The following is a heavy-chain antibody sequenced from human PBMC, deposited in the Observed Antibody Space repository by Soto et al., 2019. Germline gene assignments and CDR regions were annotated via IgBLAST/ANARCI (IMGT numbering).Heavy chain of an antibody. Sequence: SETLSLTCTVYGGCISSSSYYWGWIRQPPGKGLEWIGSLFYSGSTNYNPSLKSRVTISVDTPKNQFSLKLSSVTAADTAVYYCAREKITGLFDYWGQGTLVTVSS. CDR2: LFYSGST. CDR1: GGCISSSSYY. J-gene: IGHJ4*02. V-gene: IGHV4-39*02. CDR3: AREKITGLFDY. D-gene: IGHD2-8*02.